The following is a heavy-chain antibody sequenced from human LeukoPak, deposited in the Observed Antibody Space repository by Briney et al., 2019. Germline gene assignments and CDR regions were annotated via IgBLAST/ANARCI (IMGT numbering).Heavy chain of an antibody. J-gene: IGHJ4*02. Sequence: GASVKVSCKASGYTFTSYGISWVRQAPGQGLEWMGWISAYNGKTNYAQKLQGRVTMTTDKSTSTAYMELRSLRSDDTAVYYCARSRGYSYGSLSPEADYWGQGTLVTVSS. D-gene: IGHD5-18*01. CDR2: ISAYNGKT. V-gene: IGHV1-18*01. CDR3: ARSRGYSYGSLSPEADY. CDR1: GYTFTSYG.